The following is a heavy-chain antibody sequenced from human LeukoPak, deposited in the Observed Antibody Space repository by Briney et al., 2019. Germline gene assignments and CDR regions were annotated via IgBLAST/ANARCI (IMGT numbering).Heavy chain of an antibody. V-gene: IGHV3-7*01. CDR1: GFTFSSYW. Sequence: GGSLRLSCAASGFTFSSYWMSWVRQAPGKGLEWVANIKQDGSEKYYVDSVKGRFTISRDNAKNSLYLQLNSLRAEDTSLYYCAKETDSSGPLDFWGQGTLVTVSS. J-gene: IGHJ4*02. D-gene: IGHD3-22*01. CDR2: IKQDGSEK. CDR3: AKETDSSGPLDF.